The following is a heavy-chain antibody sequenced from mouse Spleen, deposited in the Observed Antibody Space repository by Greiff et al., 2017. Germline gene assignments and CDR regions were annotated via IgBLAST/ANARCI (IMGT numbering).Heavy chain of an antibody. CDR2: ISSGGGNT. CDR3: ARRESYYQNRSWFAY. CDR1: GFTFSSYT. D-gene: IGHD2-12*01. J-gene: IGHJ3*01. Sequence: EVKLMESGGGLVKPGGSLKLSCAASGFTFSSYTMSWVRQTPAKRLEWVATISSGGGNTYYPDSVKGRFTISRDNARNTLYLQMSSLRSEDTAMYYCARRESYYQNRSWFAYWGQGTLVTVSA. V-gene: IGHV5-9*04.